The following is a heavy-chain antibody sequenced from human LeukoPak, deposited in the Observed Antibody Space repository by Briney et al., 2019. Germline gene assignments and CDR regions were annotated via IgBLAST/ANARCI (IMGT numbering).Heavy chain of an antibody. CDR1: GGSISSSSYY. Sequence: SETLSLTCTVSGGSISSSSYYWGWIRQPPGKGLEWIGSIYYSGSTYYNPSLKSRVTISVDTSKNQFSLKLCSVTAADTAVYYCARLSGYGFDYWGQGTLVTVSS. V-gene: IGHV4-39*07. CDR3: ARLSGYGFDY. D-gene: IGHD3-3*01. J-gene: IGHJ4*02. CDR2: IYYSGST.